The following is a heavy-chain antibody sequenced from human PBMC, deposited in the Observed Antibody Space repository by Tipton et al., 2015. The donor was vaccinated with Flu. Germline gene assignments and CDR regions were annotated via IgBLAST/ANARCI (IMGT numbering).Heavy chain of an antibody. V-gene: IGHV4-38-2*01. D-gene: IGHD3-10*01. CDR3: ARLTYYYGSGTSDC. Sequence: LRLSCAVSGYSISSGYYWGWIRQPPGKGLEWIGSIYRSGGTYYNPSLKSRVTISVDTSKTQFSLKLSSVTAADTAVYYCARLTYYYGSGTSDCWGQGTLLTVSS. CDR2: IYRSGGT. J-gene: IGHJ4*02. CDR1: GYSISSGYY.